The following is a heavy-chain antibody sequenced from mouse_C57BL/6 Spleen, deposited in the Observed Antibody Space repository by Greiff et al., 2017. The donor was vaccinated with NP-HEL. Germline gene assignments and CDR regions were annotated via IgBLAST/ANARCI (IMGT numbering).Heavy chain of an antibody. V-gene: IGHV1-72*01. J-gene: IGHJ1*03. CDR2: IDPNSGGT. CDR3: ARDYYYGSSFYWYFDV. CDR1: GYTFTSYW. Sequence: VQLQQPGAELVKPGASVKLSCKASGYTFTSYWMHWVKQRPGRGLEWIGRIDPNSGGTKYNEKFKCKATLTVDKPSSTAYMQLSSLTSEDSAVYDSARDYYYGSSFYWYFDVWGTGTTVTVSS. D-gene: IGHD1-1*01.